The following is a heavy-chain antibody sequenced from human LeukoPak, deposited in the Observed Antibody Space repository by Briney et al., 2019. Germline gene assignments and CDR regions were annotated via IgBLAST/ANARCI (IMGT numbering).Heavy chain of an antibody. CDR3: ARHPRFGELSEYGMDV. CDR1: GGSISSYY. D-gene: IGHD3-10*01. V-gene: IGHV4-59*08. J-gene: IGHJ6*02. CDR2: IYYSGST. Sequence: SETLSLTSTVSGGSISSYYWSWIRQPPGKGLEWIGYIYYSGSTNYNPSLKSRVTISVDTSKNQFSLKLSSVTAADTAVYYCARHPRFGELSEYGMDVWGQGTTVTVSS.